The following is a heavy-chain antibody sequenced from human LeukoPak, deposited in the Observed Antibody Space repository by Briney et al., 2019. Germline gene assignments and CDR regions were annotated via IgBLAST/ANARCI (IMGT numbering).Heavy chain of an antibody. J-gene: IGHJ4*02. Sequence: SVKVSCKASGGTFSSYAISWVRQAPGQGLEWMGGIIPIFGTANYAQKFQGRVTITTDESTSTAYMELSSLRSEDTAVYYCASGAAYGGNGNPPFDYWGQGTLVTVSS. D-gene: IGHD4-23*01. CDR3: ASGAAYGGNGNPPFDY. V-gene: IGHV1-69*05. CDR2: IIPIFGTA. CDR1: GGTFSSYA.